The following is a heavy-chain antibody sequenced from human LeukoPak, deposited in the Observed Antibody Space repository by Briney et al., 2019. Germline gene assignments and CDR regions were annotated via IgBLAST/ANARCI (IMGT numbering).Heavy chain of an antibody. CDR3: ARMRWYYDFWSGYLDGFDV. J-gene: IGHJ3*01. CDR1: GDSITSGHY. V-gene: IGHV4-38-2*01. Sequence: SETLSLTCAVSGDSITSGHYWGWIRQPPGKGLEWIGSIYHSGKTYYNPSLKSGVTISVDTSKNQFSLKLTSVTAADTAVYYCARMRWYYDFWSGYLDGFDVWGQGTMVTVSS. D-gene: IGHD3-3*01. CDR2: IYHSGKT.